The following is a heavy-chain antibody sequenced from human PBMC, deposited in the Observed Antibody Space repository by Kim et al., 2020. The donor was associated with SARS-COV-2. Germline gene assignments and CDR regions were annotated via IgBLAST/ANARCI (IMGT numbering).Heavy chain of an antibody. Sequence: SETLSLTCTVSGGSISSSSYYWGWIRQPPGKGLEWIGSIYYSGSTYYNPSLKSRVTISVDTSKNQFSLKLSSVTAADTAVYYCARQAPQTRFDPWGQGTLVTVSS. CDR1: GGSISSSSYY. V-gene: IGHV4-39*01. CDR3: ARQAPQTRFDP. J-gene: IGHJ5*02. D-gene: IGHD1-1*01. CDR2: IYYSGST.